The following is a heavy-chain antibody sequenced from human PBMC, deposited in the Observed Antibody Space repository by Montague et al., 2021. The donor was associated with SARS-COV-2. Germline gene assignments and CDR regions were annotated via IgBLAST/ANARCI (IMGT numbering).Heavy chain of an antibody. CDR1: GGSISSYY. D-gene: IGHD3-9*01. CDR2: IYYSGST. J-gene: IGHJ6*02. V-gene: IGHV4-59*08. Sequence: SETLSLTCTVSGGSISSYYWSWIRQPPGKGLEWIGYIYYSGSTNYNPSLKSRVTISVDTSKNQFSLKLSSMTAADTAVYYCARHGLVRYFDWLSQNYGMDVWGQGTTVTVSS. CDR3: ARHGLVRYFDWLSQNYGMDV.